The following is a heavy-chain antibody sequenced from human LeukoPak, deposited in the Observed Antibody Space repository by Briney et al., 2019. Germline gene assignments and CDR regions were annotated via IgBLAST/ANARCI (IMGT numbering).Heavy chain of an antibody. D-gene: IGHD5-18*01. V-gene: IGHV3-30*18. CDR1: GFTFSSYG. CDR3: AKDLRRVDTAMGDRFVYYYYGMDV. CDR2: ISYDGSNK. J-gene: IGHJ6*02. Sequence: GRSLRLSCAASGFTFSSYGMHWVRQAPGKGLEWVAVISYDGSNKYYADSAKGRFTISRDNSKNTLYLQMNSLRAEDTAVYYCAKDLRRVDTAMGDRFVYYYYGMDVWGQGTTVTVSS.